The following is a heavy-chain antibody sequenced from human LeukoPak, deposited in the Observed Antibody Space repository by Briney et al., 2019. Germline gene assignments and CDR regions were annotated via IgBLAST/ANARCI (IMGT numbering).Heavy chain of an antibody. CDR1: GGSISSYY. D-gene: IGHD3-22*01. CDR2: IYTSGST. Sequence: SETLSLTCTVSGGSISSYYWSWLRQPAGKGLEWIGRIYTSGSTNYNPSLKSRVTMSVDTSKNQFSLKLSSVTAADTAVYYCARDIVHTYYYASSGYSSDYWGQGTLVTVSS. CDR3: ARDIVHTYYYASSGYSSDY. V-gene: IGHV4-4*07. J-gene: IGHJ4*02.